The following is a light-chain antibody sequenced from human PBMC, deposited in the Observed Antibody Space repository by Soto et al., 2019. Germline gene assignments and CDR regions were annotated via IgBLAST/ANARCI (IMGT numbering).Light chain of an antibody. CDR3: SSYSSSTTHVV. Sequence: QAASVSGSPGRSVTISCTGTSSDVGDFNYVSWYQHLPGRAPKLIIYDVTNRPSGISYRFSASKSGRTASLTISGLQAEDEADYYCSSYSSSTTHVVFGGGTKVTVL. CDR2: DVT. J-gene: IGLJ2*01. CDR1: SSDVGDFNY. V-gene: IGLV2-14*03.